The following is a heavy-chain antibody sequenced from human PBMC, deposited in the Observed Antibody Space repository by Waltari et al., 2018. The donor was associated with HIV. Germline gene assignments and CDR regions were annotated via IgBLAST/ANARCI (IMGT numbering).Heavy chain of an antibody. V-gene: IGHV1-2*02. CDR1: GYAFNAYN. D-gene: IGHD3-22*01. CDR3: ARSKMNGGSGYFYDY. CDR2: INPNSGGT. Sequence: QVQLVQSGAAVKKPGASVQVSCQASGYAFNAYNIHWVRQAPGQGLEWMGWINPNSGGTKYAQKFQDSVTVTRDTSIGTVYMELRRLRSDDTALYYCARSKMNGGSGYFYDYWGQGTMVTVSS. J-gene: IGHJ4*01.